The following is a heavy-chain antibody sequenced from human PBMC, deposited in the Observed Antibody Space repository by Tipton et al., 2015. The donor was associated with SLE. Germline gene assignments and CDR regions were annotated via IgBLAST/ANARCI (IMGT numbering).Heavy chain of an antibody. J-gene: IGHJ4*02. CDR2: IYFDGNS. Sequence: TLSLTCTVSVGPLTSGRYYWSWIRQSPGKALEWIGYIYFDGNSNGRGNYNPSLKSRVTMSVDPSKMQFSLNLNSVTAADTALYFCARGVAERLGLDFWGQGSLVTVSS. D-gene: IGHD6-19*01. V-gene: IGHV4-61*01. CDR3: ARGVAERLGLDF. CDR1: VGPLTSGRYY.